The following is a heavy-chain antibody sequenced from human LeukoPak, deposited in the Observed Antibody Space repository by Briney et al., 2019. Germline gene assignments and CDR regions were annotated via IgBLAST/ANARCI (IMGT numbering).Heavy chain of an antibody. CDR3: ARDKQAIGSGYYYGMDV. D-gene: IGHD2-15*01. Sequence: GRSLRLSCAASGFTFSSYGMHWVRQAPGKGLEWVAVIWYDGSNKYYADSVKGRFTISRDNSKNTLYLQMNSLRAEDTAVYYCARDKQAIGSGYYYGMDVWGQGTTVTVSS. V-gene: IGHV3-33*01. CDR2: IWYDGSNK. CDR1: GFTFSSYG. J-gene: IGHJ6*02.